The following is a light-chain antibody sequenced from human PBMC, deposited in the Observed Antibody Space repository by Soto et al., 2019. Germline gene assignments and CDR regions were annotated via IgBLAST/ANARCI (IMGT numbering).Light chain of an antibody. J-gene: IGKJ4*01. V-gene: IGKV3-15*01. CDR1: QSVSVN. CDR2: AAS. CDR3: QQYENLPLT. Sequence: ETVMTQSPATLSVSPGERVTLSCRASQSVSVNLAWYQRKSGQPPRLLIYAASTRATGIPARFSGSRSGTEFTLTISSLQPEDFAVYYCQQYENLPLTFGGGTKVDIK.